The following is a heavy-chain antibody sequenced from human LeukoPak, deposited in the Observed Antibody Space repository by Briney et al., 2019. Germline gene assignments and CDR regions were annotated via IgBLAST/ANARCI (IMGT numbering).Heavy chain of an antibody. Sequence: PSQTLSLTCTVSGGSTSSGGYYWSWIRQHPGKGLEWIGYIYYSGSTYYNPSLKSRVTISVDTSKNQFSLKLSSVTAADTAVYYCARRRGYYDFWSGYYEVGEIDYWGQGTLVTVSS. CDR2: IYYSGST. D-gene: IGHD3-3*01. CDR1: GGSTSSGGYY. V-gene: IGHV4-31*03. CDR3: ARRRGYYDFWSGYYEVGEIDY. J-gene: IGHJ4*02.